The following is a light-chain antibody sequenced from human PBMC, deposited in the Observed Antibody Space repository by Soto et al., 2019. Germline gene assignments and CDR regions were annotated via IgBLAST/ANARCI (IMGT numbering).Light chain of an antibody. CDR2: KAS. CDR3: QHYNSYSEA. J-gene: IGKJ1*01. CDR1: QTISSW. V-gene: IGKV1-5*03. Sequence: DIQMTTSPSNLCGFLGDRVTINCRASQTISSWLAWYQQKPGKAPKLLIYKASTLKSGVPSRFSGSGSGTEFTLTISSLQPDDFATYYCQHYNSYSEAFGQGTKVE.